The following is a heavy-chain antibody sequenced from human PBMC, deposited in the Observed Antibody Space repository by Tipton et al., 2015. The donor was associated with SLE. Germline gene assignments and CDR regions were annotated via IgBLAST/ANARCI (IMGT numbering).Heavy chain of an antibody. D-gene: IGHD1-26*01. J-gene: IGHJ4*02. Sequence: SLRLSCAASGFTFSSYWMHWVRQAPGKGLVWVSRISDGSSTTYAGSVRGRFTISRDNAKNTLYLQMNSLRAEDTAVYYCARYSRGSLDSWGQGTLVTVSS. CDR2: ISDGSST. CDR3: ARYSRGSLDS. CDR1: GFTFSSYW. V-gene: IGHV3-74*03.